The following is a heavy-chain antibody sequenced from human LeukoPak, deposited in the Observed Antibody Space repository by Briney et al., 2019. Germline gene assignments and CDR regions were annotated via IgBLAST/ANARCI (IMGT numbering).Heavy chain of an antibody. Sequence: GGCLRLSCADPGFSLSSYSMNWVRQAPGKGLEWVSYISSSSSTIYYADSVKGRFTISRDNAKNSLYLQMNSLRAEDTAVYYCARRVYNSGWYIDYWGQGTLVTVSS. CDR3: ARRVYNSGWYIDY. CDR2: ISSSSSTI. J-gene: IGHJ4*02. CDR1: GFSLSSYS. V-gene: IGHV3-48*04. D-gene: IGHD6-19*01.